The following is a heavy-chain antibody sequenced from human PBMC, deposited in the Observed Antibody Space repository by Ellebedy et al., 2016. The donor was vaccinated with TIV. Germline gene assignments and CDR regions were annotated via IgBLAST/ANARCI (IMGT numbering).Heavy chain of an antibody. V-gene: IGHV1-69*04. Sequence: AASVKVSCKASGGTFSSYAISWVRQAPGQGLEWMGRIIPILGIANYAQKFQGRVTITADKSTSTADMELSSLRSEDTAVYYCARGGTVVTRRERAPSWFRAFDIWGQGTMVTVSS. CDR1: GGTFSSYA. CDR3: ARGGTVVTRRERAPSWFRAFDI. J-gene: IGHJ3*02. D-gene: IGHD4-23*01. CDR2: IIPILGIA.